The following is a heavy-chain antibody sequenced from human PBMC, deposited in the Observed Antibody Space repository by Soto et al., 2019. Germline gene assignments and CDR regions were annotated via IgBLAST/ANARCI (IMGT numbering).Heavy chain of an antibody. Sequence: ASVKLSCKVSGYTLTELSMHWVRQAPGKGLEWMGGFDPEDADTIYAQKFQGRVTMTEDTSTDTAYMELSNLRSEDTAVYYCATLKSDLGLSGNYFNYFDYWGQGTLVTVSS. D-gene: IGHD3-10*01. CDR3: ATLKSDLGLSGNYFNYFDY. J-gene: IGHJ4*02. CDR1: GYTLTELS. CDR2: FDPEDADT. V-gene: IGHV1-24*01.